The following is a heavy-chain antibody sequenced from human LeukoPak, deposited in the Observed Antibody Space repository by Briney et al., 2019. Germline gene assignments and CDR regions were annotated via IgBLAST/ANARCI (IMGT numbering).Heavy chain of an antibody. CDR2: IWHDGSHK. J-gene: IGHJ4*02. D-gene: IGHD6-19*01. Sequence: GGSLRLSCAASGFTFSTYAMHWVRQAPGKGLEWVTMIWHDGSHKYYTDSVRGRFTISRDNSKNTVYLQMNSLRAEDTAVYYCARERYSSGWYPDYWGQGTLVTVSS. V-gene: IGHV3-33*01. CDR3: ARERYSSGWYPDY. CDR1: GFTFSTYA.